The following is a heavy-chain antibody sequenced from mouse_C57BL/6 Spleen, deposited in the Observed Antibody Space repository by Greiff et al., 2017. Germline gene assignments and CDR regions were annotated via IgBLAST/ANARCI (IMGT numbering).Heavy chain of an antibody. V-gene: IGHV1-59*01. CDR2: IDPSDSYT. Sequence: QVQLQQPGAELVRPGTSVKLSCKASGYTFTSYWMHWVKQRPGQGLEWIGVIDPSDSYTNYNQKFKGKATLTVDTSSSTAYMQLSSLTSEDSAVYYCARVYSNYRYFDVWGTGTTVTVSS. CDR3: ARVYSNYRYFDV. J-gene: IGHJ1*03. CDR1: GYTFTSYW. D-gene: IGHD2-5*01.